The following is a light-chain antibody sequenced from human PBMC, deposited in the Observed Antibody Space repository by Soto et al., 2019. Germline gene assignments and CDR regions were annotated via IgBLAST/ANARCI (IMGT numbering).Light chain of an antibody. CDR1: QSISTW. Sequence: MTQARTTVSAGVGEGVTIPCRASQSISTWLASTQQKPGKAPKLLSYKASSLESVFPSRFSGSGSGTEFALTISSLQPDDFPTNYGDQYYSDSTFAEGTKVDIK. J-gene: IGKJ1*01. CDR2: KAS. V-gene: IGKV1-5*03. CDR3: DQYYSDST.